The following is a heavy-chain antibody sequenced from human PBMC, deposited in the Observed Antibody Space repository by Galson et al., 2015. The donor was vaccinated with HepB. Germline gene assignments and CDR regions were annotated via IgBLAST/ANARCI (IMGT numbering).Heavy chain of an antibody. CDR3: AHSDSSGWYYRWFDP. D-gene: IGHD6-19*01. V-gene: IGHV2-5*02. CDR2: IYLDDDK. CDR1: GVSLSNARMG. J-gene: IGHJ5*02. Sequence: PALVKPPPALTLTCPVSGVSLSNARMGGGWVRQPPGKALEWLALIYLDDDKRYSPSLKSRLTITKDTSKNQVVLTMTNMDPVDTATYYCAHSDSSGWYYRWFDPWGQGTLVTVSS.